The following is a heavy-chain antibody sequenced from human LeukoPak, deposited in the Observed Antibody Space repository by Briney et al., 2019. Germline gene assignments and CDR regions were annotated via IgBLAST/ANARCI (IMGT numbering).Heavy chain of an antibody. CDR1: GGSIGSSSYY. CDR2: IYYSGST. J-gene: IGHJ4*02. D-gene: IGHD5-18*01. V-gene: IGHV4-39*01. CDR3: ASVGYSYASSDY. Sequence: SETLSLTCTVSGGSIGSSSYYWGWIRQPPGTGLEWIGSIYYSGSTYYNPSLKSRVTISVDTSKNQFSLKLSSVTAADTAVYYCASVGYSYASSDYWGQGTLVTVSS.